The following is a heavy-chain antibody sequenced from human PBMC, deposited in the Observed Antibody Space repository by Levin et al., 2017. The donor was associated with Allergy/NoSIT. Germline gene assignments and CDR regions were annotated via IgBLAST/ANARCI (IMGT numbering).Heavy chain of an antibody. J-gene: IGHJ4*02. CDR3: ARGVVYYDFWSGPAARPDY. V-gene: IGHV4-34*01. D-gene: IGHD3-3*01. CDR1: GGSFSGYY. CDR2: INHSGST. Sequence: GSLRLSCAVYGGSFSGYYWSWIRQPPGKGLEWIGEINHSGSTNYNPSLKSRVTISVDTSKNQFSLKLSSVTAADTAVYYCARGVVYYDFWSGPAARPDYWGQGTLVTVSS.